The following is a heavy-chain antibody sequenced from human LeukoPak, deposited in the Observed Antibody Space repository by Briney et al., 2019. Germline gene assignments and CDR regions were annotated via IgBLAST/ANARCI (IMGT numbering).Heavy chain of an antibody. CDR3: ARSGSKRSGWYPTYYYYGMDV. Sequence: ASVKVSCKASGYTFTSYGISWVRQAPGQGLEWMGWISAYNGNTNYAQKLQGRVTMTTDTSTSTAYMELRSLRSDDTAVYYCARSGSKRSGWYPTYYYYGMDVWGQGTTVTVSS. V-gene: IGHV1-18*01. CDR1: GYTFTSYG. J-gene: IGHJ6*02. CDR2: ISAYNGNT. D-gene: IGHD6-19*01.